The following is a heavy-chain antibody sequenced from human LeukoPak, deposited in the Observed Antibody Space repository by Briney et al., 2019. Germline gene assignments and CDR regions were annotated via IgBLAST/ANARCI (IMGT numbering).Heavy chain of an antibody. CDR3: AREDDDWGPNTLDV. D-gene: IGHD7-27*01. CDR2: IDSGSGNI. J-gene: IGHJ3*01. Sequence: GGSLRLSCAASGFTFSSHSMNWVRQAPGKGPEWVSYIDSGSGNIYYRDSVKGRFTISRDNAQNSLYLQMDSLRDEDAAVYYCAREDDDWGPNTLDVWGQGTVVTVSS. V-gene: IGHV3-48*02. CDR1: GFTFSSHS.